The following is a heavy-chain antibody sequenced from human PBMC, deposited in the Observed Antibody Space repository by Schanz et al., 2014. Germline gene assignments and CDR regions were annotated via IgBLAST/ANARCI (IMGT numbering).Heavy chain of an antibody. CDR3: ARAKRFGDMDV. Sequence: QVQLVQSGDEVKKPGASVKVSCKASGYTFTSYGISWVRQAPGQGLEWMGWISAYNGHTDYAQKLQGRVTLTTDTSTSTAYMELRNLRSDDTAVYYCARAKRFGDMDVWGQGALVTVSS. D-gene: IGHD3-10*01. CDR1: GYTFTSYG. J-gene: IGHJ1*01. CDR2: ISAYNGHT. V-gene: IGHV1-18*01.